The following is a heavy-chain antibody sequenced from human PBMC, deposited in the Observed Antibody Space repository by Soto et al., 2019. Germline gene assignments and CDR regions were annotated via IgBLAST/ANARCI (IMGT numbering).Heavy chain of an antibody. CDR2: ISYDGSNK. Sequence: QVQLVESGGGVVQPGRSLRLSCAASGFTFSSYAMHWVRQAPGKGLEWVAVISYDGSNKYYADSVKGRFTISRDNSKNTVYLPMNSLRAEDTAVYYCARDPGGTAFAEWTYCFDYWGQGTLVTVSS. D-gene: IGHD3-16*01. V-gene: IGHV3-30-3*01. J-gene: IGHJ4*02. CDR3: ARDPGGTAFAEWTYCFDY. CDR1: GFTFSSYA.